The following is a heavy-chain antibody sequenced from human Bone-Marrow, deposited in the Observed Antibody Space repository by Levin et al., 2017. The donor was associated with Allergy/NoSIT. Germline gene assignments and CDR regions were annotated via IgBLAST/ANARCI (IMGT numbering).Heavy chain of an antibody. CDR1: GFTFSSYA. CDR3: ARDLAYYDILTGYSRAGWGDYGMDV. V-gene: IGHV3-30-3*01. J-gene: IGHJ6*02. D-gene: IGHD3-9*01. CDR2: ISYDGSNK. Sequence: PGESLKISCAASGFTFSSYAMHWVRQAPGKGLEWVAVISYDGSNKYYADSVKGRFTISRDNSKNTLYLQMNSLRAEDTAVYYCARDLAYYDILTGYSRAGWGDYGMDVWGQGTTVTVSS.